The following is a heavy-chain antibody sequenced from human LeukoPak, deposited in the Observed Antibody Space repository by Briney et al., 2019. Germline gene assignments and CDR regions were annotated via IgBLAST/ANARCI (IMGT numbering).Heavy chain of an antibody. D-gene: IGHD2-2*01. CDR3: ARLIYCSSTSCPQKVAFDI. J-gene: IGHJ3*02. CDR2: INPNSGGT. Sequence: EASVKVSCKASGYTFTGYYMHWVRQAPGQGLEWMGWINPNSGGTNYAQKFQGRVTMTRDTSISTAYMELGRLRSDDTAVYYCARLIYCSSTSCPQKVAFDIWGQGTMVTVSS. CDR1: GYTFTGYY. V-gene: IGHV1-2*02.